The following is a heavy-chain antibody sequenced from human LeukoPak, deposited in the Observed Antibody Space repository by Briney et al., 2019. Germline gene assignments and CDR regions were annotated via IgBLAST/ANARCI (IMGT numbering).Heavy chain of an antibody. CDR1: GFTFGHHF. V-gene: IGHV3-7*01. Sequence: GESLRLSCVASGFTFGHHFMSWVRQAPGGGLEWVANINPDGSIKFHADSVKGRFTISRDNARNSVYLQMNSLRGEDTAVYYCARAVDVADYWGQGTLVAVSS. CDR2: INPDGSIK. J-gene: IGHJ4*02. CDR3: ARAVDVADY. D-gene: IGHD3-16*01.